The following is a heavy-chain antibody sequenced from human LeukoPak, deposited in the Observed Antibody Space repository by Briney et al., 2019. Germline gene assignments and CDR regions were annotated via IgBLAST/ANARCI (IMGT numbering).Heavy chain of an antibody. CDR2: ISYDGSNK. J-gene: IGHJ4*02. V-gene: IGHV3-30*04. Sequence: PGGSLRLSCAASGFTFSSYAMHWVRQAPGKGLEWVAVISYDGSNKYYADSVKGRFTISRDNSKNTLYLQMNSLRAEDTAVYYCARGDRYYGSGSYYPLDYWGQGTLVTVSS. CDR1: GFTFSSYA. CDR3: ARGDRYYGSGSYYPLDY. D-gene: IGHD3-10*01.